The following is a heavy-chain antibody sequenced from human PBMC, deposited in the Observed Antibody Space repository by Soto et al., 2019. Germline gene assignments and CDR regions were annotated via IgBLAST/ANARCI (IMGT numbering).Heavy chain of an antibody. J-gene: IGHJ5*02. D-gene: IGHD3-22*01. Sequence: SETLSLTCTVSGGSISSGGYYWNWIRQHPGKDLEWIGYVYYTGSTFYNPSLKTRGTISIDTSQKQFSLKLSSVTAADTAEYYCARIKGDSSGYDNWFDPWGQGTLVTGSS. CDR3: ARIKGDSSGYDNWFDP. V-gene: IGHV4-31*03. CDR1: GGSISSGGYY. CDR2: VYYTGST.